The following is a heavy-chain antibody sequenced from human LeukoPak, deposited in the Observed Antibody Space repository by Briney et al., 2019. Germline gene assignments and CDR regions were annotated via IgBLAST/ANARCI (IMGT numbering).Heavy chain of an antibody. J-gene: IGHJ4*02. CDR1: GFAFSSYA. D-gene: IGHD5-24*01. CDR3: AKDISKDGYSPFDY. CDR2: ISWNSGSI. Sequence: GGSLRLSCAASGFAFSSYAMHWVRQAPGKGLEWVSGISWNSGSIGYADSVKGRFTISRDNAKNSLYLQMNSLRAEDMALYYCAKDISKDGYSPFDYWGQGTLVTVSS. V-gene: IGHV3-9*03.